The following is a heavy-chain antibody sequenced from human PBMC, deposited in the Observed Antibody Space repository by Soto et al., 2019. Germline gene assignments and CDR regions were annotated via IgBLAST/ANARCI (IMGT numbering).Heavy chain of an antibody. D-gene: IGHD5-12*01. J-gene: IGHJ4*02. V-gene: IGHV3-21*01. CDR2: ISSSSSYI. CDR1: GFTFSSYS. Sequence: GGTLRLSCAASGFTFSSYSMNWVRQAPGKGLEWVSSISSSSSYIYYADSVKGRFTISRDNAKNSLYLQMNSPRAEDTAVYYCARALATNSDYWGQGTLVTVSS. CDR3: ARALATNSDY.